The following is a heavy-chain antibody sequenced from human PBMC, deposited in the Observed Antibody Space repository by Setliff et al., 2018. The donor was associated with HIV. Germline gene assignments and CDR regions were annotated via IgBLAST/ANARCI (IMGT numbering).Heavy chain of an antibody. CDR2: IDSDGSDT. V-gene: IGHV3-74*01. CDR3: ARGPQYNFWGGYLGL. CDR1: GFTFSNAW. Sequence: GSLRLSCAASGFTFSNAWMNWVRQAPGKGLEWVSRIDSDGSDTNYADSVRGRFTISRDNAKNTVYLQLTSLRAEDTAVYYCARGPQYNFWGGYLGLWGQGTLVTVSS. D-gene: IGHD3-3*01. J-gene: IGHJ4*02.